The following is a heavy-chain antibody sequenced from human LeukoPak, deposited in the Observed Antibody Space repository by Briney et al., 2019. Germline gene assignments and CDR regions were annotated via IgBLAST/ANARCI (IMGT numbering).Heavy chain of an antibody. J-gene: IGHJ4*02. CDR1: GFTFSSYW. V-gene: IGHV3-7*01. Sequence: GGSLRLSCAASGFTFSSYWMSWVRQAPGKGLEWVANIKQDGSEKYYVDSVKGRFTISRDNAKNSLYLKMNSQRAENTAVYYCARVGGYYDSSGRNGFEYWGQGTLVTVCS. CDR3: ARVGGYYDSSGRNGFEY. D-gene: IGHD3-22*01. CDR2: IKQDGSEK.